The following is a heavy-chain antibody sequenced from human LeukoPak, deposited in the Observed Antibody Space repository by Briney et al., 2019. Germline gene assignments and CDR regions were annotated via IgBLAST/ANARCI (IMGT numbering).Heavy chain of an antibody. CDR2: ISSSSSYI. V-gene: IGHV3-21*01. CDR1: GFTFSSYS. Sequence: GGSLRLSCAASGFTFSSYSMNWVRQAPGKGLEWVSSISSSSSYIYYADSVKGRFTISRDNAKNSLYLQMNSLRAEDTAVYYCARGYSVGATLGLYDYWGQGTLVTVSS. D-gene: IGHD1-26*01. CDR3: ARGYSVGATLGLYDY. J-gene: IGHJ4*02.